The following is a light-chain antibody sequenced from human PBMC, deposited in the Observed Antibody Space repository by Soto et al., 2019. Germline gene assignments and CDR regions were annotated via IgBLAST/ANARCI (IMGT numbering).Light chain of an antibody. J-gene: IGKJ1*01. Sequence: DIQMTQSPSSLSASVEDRVIMXSRASQSISNHLNWYQQKPGKAPKLLIFAASSLQSGVPPRFSGSGSGTDFTLAISSLQPEDFATYYCQQYNSYPWTFGQGTKVDIK. CDR3: QQYNSYPWT. V-gene: IGKV1-39*01. CDR1: QSISNH. CDR2: AAS.